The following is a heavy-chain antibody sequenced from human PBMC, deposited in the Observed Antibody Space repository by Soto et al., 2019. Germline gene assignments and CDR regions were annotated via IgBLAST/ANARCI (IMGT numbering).Heavy chain of an antibody. D-gene: IGHD2-2*01. CDR1: GGSISSGGYS. CDR2: IYHSGST. V-gene: IGHV4-30-2*01. Sequence: PSETLSLTCAVSGGSISSGGYSWSWIRQPPGKGLEWIGYIYHSGSTYYNPSLKSRVTISVDRSKNQSSLKLSSVTAADTAVYYCARDSPRVVVVPAANSARAFDIWGQGTMVTVSS. CDR3: ARDSPRVVVVPAANSARAFDI. J-gene: IGHJ3*02.